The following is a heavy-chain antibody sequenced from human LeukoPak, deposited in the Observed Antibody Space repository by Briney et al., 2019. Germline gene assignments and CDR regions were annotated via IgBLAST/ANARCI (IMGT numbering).Heavy chain of an antibody. CDR2: IYYSGST. CDR3: ARRDGYNYGGFDY. CDR1: GGSISSSSYY. D-gene: IGHD5-24*01. Sequence: PSETLSLTCTVSGGSISSSSYYWSWIRQPPGKGLEWIGYIYYSGSTNYNPSLKSRVTISVDTSKNQFSLKLSSVTAADTAVYYCARRDGYNYGGFDYWGQGTLVTVSS. V-gene: IGHV4-61*05. J-gene: IGHJ4*02.